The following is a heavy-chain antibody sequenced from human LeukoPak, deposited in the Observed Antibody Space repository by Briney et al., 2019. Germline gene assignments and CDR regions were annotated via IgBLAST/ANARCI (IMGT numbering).Heavy chain of an antibody. CDR3: ARVKYYYDSSDQAAFDI. J-gene: IGHJ3*02. CDR1: GGSISSYH. CDR2: IYYSGNT. Sequence: PSETLSLTCTVSGGSISSYHWSWIRQPPGKGLEWIGYIYYSGNTNYNPSLKSRVTISVDTSKNQFSLKLSSVTAADTAVYYCARVKYYYDSSDQAAFDIWGQGTMVTVSS. D-gene: IGHD3-22*01. V-gene: IGHV4-59*01.